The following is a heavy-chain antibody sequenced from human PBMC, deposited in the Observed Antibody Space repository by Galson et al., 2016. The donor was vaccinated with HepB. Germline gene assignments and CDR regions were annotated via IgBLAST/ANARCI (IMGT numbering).Heavy chain of an antibody. CDR2: IYQTGTA. CDR3: TRGTLGTTASMAFDF. Sequence: SETLSLTCAVSGGSVSDNSWWAWVRQSPRKDLEWIGEIYQTGTAHYNPSFTSRATIFIDKSNNQISLRLESVTAADTAVYYCTRGTLGTTASMAFDFWGQGPLVSVSS. CDR1: GGSVSDNSW. D-gene: IGHD1-26*01. J-gene: IGHJ4*02. V-gene: IGHV4-4*02.